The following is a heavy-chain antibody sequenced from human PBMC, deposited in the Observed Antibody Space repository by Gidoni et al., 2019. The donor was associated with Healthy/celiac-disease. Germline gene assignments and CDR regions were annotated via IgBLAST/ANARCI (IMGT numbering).Heavy chain of an antibody. CDR3: AKDLDYYDSSGDAFDI. CDR1: GFTFSSYA. Sequence: EVQLLESGGGLVQPGGSLRPSCAASGFTFSSYAMSWVRQAPGKGLEWVSAISGSGGSTYYADSVKGRFTISRDNSKNTLYLQMNSLRAEDTAVYYCAKDLDYYDSSGDAFDIWGQGTMVTVSS. V-gene: IGHV3-23*01. CDR2: ISGSGGST. J-gene: IGHJ3*02. D-gene: IGHD3-22*01.